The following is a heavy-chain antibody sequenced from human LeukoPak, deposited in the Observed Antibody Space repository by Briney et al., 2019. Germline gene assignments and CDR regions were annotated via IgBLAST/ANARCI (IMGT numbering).Heavy chain of an antibody. J-gene: IGHJ4*02. CDR3: ARADCSSSSCYTVSY. Sequence: GGSLRLSCAASGFTFNSYAMQWVRHAPGKGLEYISGIDSVGDSTYYANSVKGRFSISRDNPRNTVYLQMDSLKAEDMAVYYCARADCSSSSCYTVSYWGQGTLVTVSS. CDR2: IDSVGDST. CDR1: GFTFNSYA. V-gene: IGHV3-64*01. D-gene: IGHD2-2*01.